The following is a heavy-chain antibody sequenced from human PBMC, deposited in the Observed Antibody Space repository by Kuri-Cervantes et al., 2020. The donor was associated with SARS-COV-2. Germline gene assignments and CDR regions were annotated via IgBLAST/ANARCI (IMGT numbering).Heavy chain of an antibody. Sequence: ASVTVSCKVSGSTLPELSMHWVRQAPGKGLEWMGGFDPEDGETSYAQKFQGRVTMTEDTSTDTAYMELSSLRSEDTAVYYCATGPPIQQLVKFWFNPWARGPL. CDR1: GSTLPELS. J-gene: IGHJ5*02. V-gene: IGHV1-24*01. D-gene: IGHD6-13*01. CDR2: FDPEDGET. CDR3: ATGPPIQQLVKFWFNP.